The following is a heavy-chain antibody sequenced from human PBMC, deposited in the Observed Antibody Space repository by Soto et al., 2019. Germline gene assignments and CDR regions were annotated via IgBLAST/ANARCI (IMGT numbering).Heavy chain of an antibody. CDR3: AREGESGIWSGADAFDI. D-gene: IGHD3-3*01. CDR2: ISYVGSNK. Sequence: GGSLRLSCAASGFTFSSYAMHWVRQAPGKGLEWVAVISYVGSNKYYADSVKGRFTISRDNSKNTLYLQMNSLRAEDTAVYYCAREGESGIWSGADAFDIWGQGTMVTVSS. J-gene: IGHJ3*02. CDR1: GFTFSSYA. V-gene: IGHV3-30*04.